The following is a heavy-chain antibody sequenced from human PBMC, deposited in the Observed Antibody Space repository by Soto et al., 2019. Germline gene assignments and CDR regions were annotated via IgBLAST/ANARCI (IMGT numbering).Heavy chain of an antibody. V-gene: IGHV3-30-3*01. CDR2: ISYDGSNK. CDR3: ASSTYYEIYNYYGMDV. D-gene: IGHD3-22*01. J-gene: IGHJ6*02. CDR1: GFTFSSYA. Sequence: QVQLVESGGGVVLPGRSLRLSCAASGFTFSSYAMHWVRQAPGKGLEWVAVISYDGSNKYYADSVKGRFTISRDNSKNTLYLQMNSLRAEDTAVYYCASSTYYEIYNYYGMDVWGQGTTVTVSS.